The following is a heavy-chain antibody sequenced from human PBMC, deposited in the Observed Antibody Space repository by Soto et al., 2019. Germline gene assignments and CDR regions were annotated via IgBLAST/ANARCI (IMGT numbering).Heavy chain of an antibody. CDR3: ARDRSCGGDCYRHDAFDI. Sequence: QVQLVESGGGVVQPGRSLRLSCAASGFTFSSYGMHWVRQAPGKGLEWVAVIWYDGSNKYYADSVKGRFTISRDNSKNKLYLQMNSLRAEDNAVYYCARDRSCGGDCYRHDAFDIWGQGTMVTVSS. CDR2: IWYDGSNK. J-gene: IGHJ3*02. CDR1: GFTFSSYG. D-gene: IGHD2-21*02. V-gene: IGHV3-33*01.